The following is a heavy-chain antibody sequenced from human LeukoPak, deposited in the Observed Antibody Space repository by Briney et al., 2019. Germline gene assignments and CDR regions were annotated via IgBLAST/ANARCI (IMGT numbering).Heavy chain of an antibody. CDR2: IRYDGSNK. D-gene: IGHD2/OR15-2a*01. V-gene: IGHV3-30*02. J-gene: IGHJ3*02. Sequence: PGGSLRLSCAASGFTFSSYGMHWVRQAPGKGLEWVAFIRYDGSNKYYADSVKGRFTISRDNSKNTLYLQMNSLRAEDTAVYYCAREEYRAFDIWGQGTMVTVSS. CDR1: GFTFSSYG. CDR3: AREEYRAFDI.